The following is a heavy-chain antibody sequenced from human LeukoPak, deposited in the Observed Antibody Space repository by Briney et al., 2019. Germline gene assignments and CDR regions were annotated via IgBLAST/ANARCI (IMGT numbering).Heavy chain of an antibody. Sequence: SQTLSLTCTVSGCSISSGGYHWSWIRPHPGKGLEGIGRIYYSGTTYYNPSLKRRVTITIDTSKKQFSLKLSSVTAADTAVYYCARVYCSGGCCYVDYWGQGTLVTVSS. J-gene: IGHJ4*02. CDR3: ARVYCSGGCCYVDY. V-gene: IGHV4-31*03. CDR1: GCSISSGGYH. D-gene: IGHD2-15*01. CDR2: IYYSGTT.